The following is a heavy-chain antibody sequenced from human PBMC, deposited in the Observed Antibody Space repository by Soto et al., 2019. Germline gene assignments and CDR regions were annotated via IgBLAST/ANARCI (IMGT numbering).Heavy chain of an antibody. D-gene: IGHD5-18*01. CDR2: IWFDGSNK. V-gene: IGHV3-33*07. Sequence: LRLSCVASGCSFSRYSIDWVRQAGGSGLEWRAVIWFDGSNKYCADSVKGRFTISRDNAKNTLYLQVNSLRAEDTAVYYCARDLGYNYGHPFDYWGQATLVTVSS. CDR1: GCSFSRYS. CDR3: ARDLGYNYGHPFDY. J-gene: IGHJ4*02.